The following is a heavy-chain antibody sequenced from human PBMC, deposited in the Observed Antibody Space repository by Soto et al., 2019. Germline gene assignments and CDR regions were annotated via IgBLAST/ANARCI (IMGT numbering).Heavy chain of an antibody. CDR1: GFTFSSYA. CDR3: AKDPQYYYGSGSSDFDY. D-gene: IGHD3-10*01. Sequence: GGSLRLSCAASGFTFSSYAMSWVRQAPGKGLEWVSAISGSGGSTYYADSVKGRFTISSDNSKNTLYLQMNSLRAEDTAVYYCAKDPQYYYGSGSSDFDYWGQGTLVTVSS. J-gene: IGHJ4*02. V-gene: IGHV3-23*01. CDR2: ISGSGGST.